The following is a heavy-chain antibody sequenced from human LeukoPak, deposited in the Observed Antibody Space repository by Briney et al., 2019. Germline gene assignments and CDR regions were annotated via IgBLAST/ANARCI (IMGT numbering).Heavy chain of an antibody. V-gene: IGHV4-38-2*01. J-gene: IGHJ4*02. CDR3: ARKEGSIAARIDY. CDR2: IYYSGST. D-gene: IGHD6-6*01. Sequence: KPSETLSLTCAVSCYSLSSGFYWGRIRQPPGKGLEWIGSIYYSGSTYYTPSLKSRVTISVDTSNNQFSLKLSSVTAADTAVYYCARKEGSIAARIDYWGQGTLVTVSS. CDR1: CYSLSSGFY.